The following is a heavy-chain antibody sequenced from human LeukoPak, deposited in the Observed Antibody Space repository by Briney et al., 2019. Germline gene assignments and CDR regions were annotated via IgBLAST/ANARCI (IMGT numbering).Heavy chain of an antibody. CDR2: SSHTGDIT. CDR3: VRVPDVTARPCDT. V-gene: IGHV4-34*01. CDR1: GGSFSGYY. Sequence: SSETLSLTCAVYGGSFSGYYWTWLRLTPGRGHEWIGESSHTGDITGYNPSLKGRATISVDSSKKQFSLKVTSVTAAGTGIYYCVRVPDVTARPCDTWGPGTVVTVSS. D-gene: IGHD1-1*01. J-gene: IGHJ5*02.